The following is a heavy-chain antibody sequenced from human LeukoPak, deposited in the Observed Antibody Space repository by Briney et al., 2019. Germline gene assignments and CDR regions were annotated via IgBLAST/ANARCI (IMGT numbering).Heavy chain of an antibody. CDR1: GFTFSSYA. CDR2: ISGSGDST. CDR3: AKSSYYDSSGFYREYYFDY. J-gene: IGHJ4*02. V-gene: IGHV3-23*01. D-gene: IGHD3-22*01. Sequence: GGSLRLSCAASGFTFSSYAMSWVRQAPGKGLEWVSAISGSGDSTYYGDSVKGRFTISRDNSKNTLYLQMNSLRAGDTAVYYCAKSSYYDSSGFYREYYFDYWGQGTLVPVSS.